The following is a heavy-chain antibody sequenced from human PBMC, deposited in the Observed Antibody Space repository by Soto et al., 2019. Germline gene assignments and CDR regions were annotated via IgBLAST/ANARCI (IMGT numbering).Heavy chain of an antibody. CDR3: ASGTSSSPSS. J-gene: IGHJ5*02. Sequence: QVQLVQSGPEVKKPGASLKVSCQASGYTFTSFGISWVRQAPGQGLAWMGWISAYNSNTNYAHKFQGRVTMTTETSPSTAYMDLRSLKSDDTAVYFCASGTSSSPSSWGQGTLVTVSS. CDR2: ISAYNSNT. V-gene: IGHV1-18*01. D-gene: IGHD6-6*01. CDR1: GYTFTSFG.